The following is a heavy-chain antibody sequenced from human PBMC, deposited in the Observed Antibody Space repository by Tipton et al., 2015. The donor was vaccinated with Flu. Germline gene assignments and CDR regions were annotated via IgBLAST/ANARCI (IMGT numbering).Heavy chain of an antibody. J-gene: IGHJ5*02. Sequence: LRLSCTVSGGSISSYYWSWIRQPPGKGLEWIGYIYYSGSTNYNPSLKSRVTISVDTSKNQFSPKLSSVTAADTAVYYCARSVAVAAPGWFDPWGQGTLVTVSS. CDR3: ARSVAVAAPGWFDP. V-gene: IGHV4-59*01. CDR2: IYYSGST. CDR1: GGSISSYY. D-gene: IGHD6-19*01.